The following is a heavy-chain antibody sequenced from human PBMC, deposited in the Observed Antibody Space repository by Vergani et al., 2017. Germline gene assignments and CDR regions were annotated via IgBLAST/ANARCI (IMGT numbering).Heavy chain of an antibody. V-gene: IGHV3-23*01. D-gene: IGHD3-22*01. J-gene: IGHJ2*01. Sequence: EVQLLESGGGLVQPGGSLRLSCAASGFTFSSYAMSWVRQAPGKGLEWVSAISGSGGSTYYADSVKGRFTISRDNSKNTLYLQMNSLRAEETAVYYCAKSHARYYDSSGYQDWYFDLWGRGTLVTVSS. CDR1: GFTFSSYA. CDR3: AKSHARYYDSSGYQDWYFDL. CDR2: ISGSGGST.